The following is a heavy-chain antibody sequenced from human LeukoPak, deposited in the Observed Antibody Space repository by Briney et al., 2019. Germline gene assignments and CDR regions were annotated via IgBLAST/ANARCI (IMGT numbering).Heavy chain of an antibody. V-gene: IGHV3-21*04. CDR1: GFTFSSYS. CDR2: ISSSSSYI. J-gene: IGHJ3*01. Sequence: GGSLRLSCAASGFTFSSYSMNWVRQAPGKGLEWVSSISSSSSYIYYADSVKGRFTISRDNSKNTLYLQMNSLRAEDTAVYYCAKDTPIAAAGTMAWGQGTMVTVSS. CDR3: AKDTPIAAAGTMA. D-gene: IGHD6-13*01.